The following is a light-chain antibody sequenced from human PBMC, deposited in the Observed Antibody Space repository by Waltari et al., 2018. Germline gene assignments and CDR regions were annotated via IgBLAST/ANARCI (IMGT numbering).Light chain of an antibody. Sequence: DIQLTQFPPFLSVSVGARVTITCRANQGISNHLAWYQQKPGKAPKLLMYVASTLQGGVPSRCSGSGSGTEFTLTISSLQPEDFATYYCQQSHAYPITFGGGTKVEIK. CDR3: QQSHAYPIT. V-gene: IGKV1-9*01. CDR1: QGISNH. J-gene: IGKJ4*01. CDR2: VAS.